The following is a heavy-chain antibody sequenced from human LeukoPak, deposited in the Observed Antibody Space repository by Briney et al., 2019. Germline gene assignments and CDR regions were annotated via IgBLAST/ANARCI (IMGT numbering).Heavy chain of an antibody. CDR1: GGSISSGGYY. Sequence: TSETLSLTCTVSGGSISSGGYYWSWIRQHPGKGLEWIGYIYYSGSTYYNPSLKSRVTISVDTSKNQFSLKLSSVTAADTAVYCCARGSKGGYCSGGSCLAFDIWGQGTMVTVSS. CDR3: ARGSKGGYCSGGSCLAFDI. CDR2: IYYSGST. V-gene: IGHV4-31*03. J-gene: IGHJ3*02. D-gene: IGHD2-15*01.